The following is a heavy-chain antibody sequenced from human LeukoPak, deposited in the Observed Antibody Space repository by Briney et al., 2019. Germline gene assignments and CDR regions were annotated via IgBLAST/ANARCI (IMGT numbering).Heavy chain of an antibody. J-gene: IGHJ6*02. CDR1: GFTFSSYD. CDR2: IGSQGDT. CDR3: ARGIAAAGVYGYYYYGLDV. D-gene: IGHD6-13*01. V-gene: IGHV3-13*01. Sequence: SGGSLRLSCAASGFTFSSYDMHWVRQTTGKSLEWVSAIGSQGDTYYPGSVKSRFTISREIAKTSLFLQMHSLSAEGTGVYYCARGIAAAGVYGYYYYGLDVWGQGTTVTASS.